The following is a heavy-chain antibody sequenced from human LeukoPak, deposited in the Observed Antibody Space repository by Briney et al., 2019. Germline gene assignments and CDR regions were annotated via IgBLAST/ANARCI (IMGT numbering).Heavy chain of an antibody. V-gene: IGHV1-2*02. Sequence: SVKVSCKASGYTFTGCYMHWVRQAPGQGLEWMGWINPNSGGTNYAQKFQGRVTMTRGTSISTAYMELGRLRSDDTAVYYCARDGIDYFDYWGQGTLVTVSS. CDR3: ARDGIDYFDY. D-gene: IGHD2-15*01. J-gene: IGHJ4*02. CDR1: GYTFTGCY. CDR2: INPNSGGT.